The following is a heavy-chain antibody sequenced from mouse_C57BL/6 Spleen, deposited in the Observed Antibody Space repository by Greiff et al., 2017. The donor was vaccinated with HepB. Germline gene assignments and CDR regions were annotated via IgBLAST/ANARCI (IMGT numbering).Heavy chain of an antibody. J-gene: IGHJ1*03. CDR2: INYDGSST. CDR1: GFTFSDYY. CDR3: ARDVGWDGGYFDV. D-gene: IGHD4-1*01. Sequence: DVKLVESEGGLVQPGSSMKLSCTASGFTFSDYYMAWVRQVPEKGLEWVANINYDGSSTYYLDSLKSRFIISRDNAKNILYLQMSSLKAEDTATYYCARDVGWDGGYFDVWGTGTTVTVSS. V-gene: IGHV5-16*01.